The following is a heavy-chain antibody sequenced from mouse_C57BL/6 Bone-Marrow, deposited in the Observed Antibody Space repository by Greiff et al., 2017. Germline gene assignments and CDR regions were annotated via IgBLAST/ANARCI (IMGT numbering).Heavy chain of an antibody. Sequence: EVQLQQSGAELVRPGASVKLSCTASGFNIKDYYMHWVKQRPEQGLEWIGRIDPEDGDTEYAPKFQGKATMTADPSSNTAYLQLSSLTSEDTAVYYCTTPSSYYYGSSLAYWGQGTLVTVSA. CDR3: TTPSSYYYGSSLAY. J-gene: IGHJ3*01. CDR2: IDPEDGDT. D-gene: IGHD1-1*01. V-gene: IGHV14-1*01. CDR1: GFNIKDYY.